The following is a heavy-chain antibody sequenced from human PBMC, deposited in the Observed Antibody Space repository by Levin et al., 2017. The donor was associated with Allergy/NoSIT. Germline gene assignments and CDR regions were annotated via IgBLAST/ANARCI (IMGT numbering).Heavy chain of an antibody. CDR2: ISSSSRTV. CDR3: ARAETYYFGSGTYSALDY. D-gene: IGHD3-10*01. CDR1: GFMFSSFT. V-gene: IGHV3-48*01. Sequence: GGSLRLSCVASGFMFSSFTMNWVRQAPGKGLEWVAYISSSSRTVYNADSVKGRFTISRDDAQKSLYLQMNSLRAEDTAVYSCARAETYYFGSGTYSALDYWGQGTLVTVSS. J-gene: IGHJ4*02.